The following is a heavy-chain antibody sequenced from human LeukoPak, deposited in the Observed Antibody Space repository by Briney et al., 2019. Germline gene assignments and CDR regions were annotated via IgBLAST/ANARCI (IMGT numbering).Heavy chain of an antibody. D-gene: IGHD3-10*01. CDR1: GGTFSSYA. Sequence: ASVKVSCKTSGGTFSSYAISWVRQAPGQGLEWMRGIIPIFGTAKYGQKFQGRVTIAADESTSTAYMELSSPRSEDTAVYYCARDRVPRGSGYAFDIWGQGTMVTVSS. V-gene: IGHV1-69*13. CDR3: ARDRVPRGSGYAFDI. J-gene: IGHJ3*02. CDR2: IIPIFGTA.